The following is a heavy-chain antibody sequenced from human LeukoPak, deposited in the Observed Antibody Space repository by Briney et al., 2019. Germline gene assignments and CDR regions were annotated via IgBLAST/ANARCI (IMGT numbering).Heavy chain of an antibody. Sequence: GGSLRLSCAASGFTFSSYAMSWVRQAPGKGLGWVSAISGSGGSTYYADSVKGRFTISRDNSKNTLYLQMNSLRAEDTAVYYCATSIAAAGTSGGYWGQGTLVTVSS. CDR1: GFTFSSYA. D-gene: IGHD6-13*01. CDR2: ISGSGGST. J-gene: IGHJ4*02. V-gene: IGHV3-23*01. CDR3: ATSIAAAGTSGGY.